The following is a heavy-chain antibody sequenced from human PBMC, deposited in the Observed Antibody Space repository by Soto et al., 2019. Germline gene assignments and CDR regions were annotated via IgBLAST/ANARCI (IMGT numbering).Heavy chain of an antibody. D-gene: IGHD2-21*02. J-gene: IGHJ4*02. CDR1: GFTFSSYA. CDR3: ARVSPYCGGDCYAGRITDNYFDY. Sequence: QVQLVESGGGVVQPGRSLRLSCAASGFTFSSYAMHWVRQAPGKGLEWVAVISYDGSNKYYADSVKGRFTISRDNSKNTLYLQMNSLRAEDTAVYYCARVSPYCGGDCYAGRITDNYFDYWGQGTLVTVSS. V-gene: IGHV3-30-3*01. CDR2: ISYDGSNK.